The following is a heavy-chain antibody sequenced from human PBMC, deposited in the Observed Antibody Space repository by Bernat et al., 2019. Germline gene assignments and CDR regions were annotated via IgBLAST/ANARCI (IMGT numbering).Heavy chain of an antibody. CDR2: ISGSGGST. Sequence: EVQLLESGGGLVQPGGSLRLSCAASGFTFSSYAMSWVRQAPGKGLDWVSAISGSGGSTYYADSVKGRFTISRDNSKNTLYLQMNSLRAEDTAVYYCAKLDSSGWYPTHNYWGQGTLVTVSS. V-gene: IGHV3-23*01. CDR1: GFTFSSYA. J-gene: IGHJ4*02. D-gene: IGHD6-19*01. CDR3: AKLDSSGWYPTHNY.